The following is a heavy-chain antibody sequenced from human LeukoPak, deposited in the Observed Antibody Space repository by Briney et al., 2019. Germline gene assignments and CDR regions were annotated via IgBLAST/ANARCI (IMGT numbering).Heavy chain of an antibody. D-gene: IGHD6-13*01. CDR3: ARCIAAAGVDY. V-gene: IGHV4-30-2*01. J-gene: IGHJ4*02. CDR1: GGSISSGGYS. Sequence: PSETLSLTCAGSGGSISSGGYSWSWIRQPPGKGLEWIGYIYHSGSTYYNPSLKSRVTISVDRSKNQFSLKLSSVTAADTAVYYCARCIAAAGVDYWGQGTLVTVSS. CDR2: IYHSGST.